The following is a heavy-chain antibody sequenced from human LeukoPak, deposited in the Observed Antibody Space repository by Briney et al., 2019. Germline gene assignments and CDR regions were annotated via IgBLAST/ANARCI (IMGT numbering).Heavy chain of an antibody. CDR1: GFTFSNAW. CDR2: IKSKADGGTT. Sequence: GGSLRLSCAASGFTFSNAWMSWVRQAPGKGLEWVGRIKSKADGGTTDYAAPVKGRFTISRYDSKNTLYLQMNSLKTEDTAVYYCTTDTYDYVWGSYRRYFDYWGQGTLVTVSS. J-gene: IGHJ4*02. D-gene: IGHD3-16*02. V-gene: IGHV3-15*01. CDR3: TTDTYDYVWGSYRRYFDY.